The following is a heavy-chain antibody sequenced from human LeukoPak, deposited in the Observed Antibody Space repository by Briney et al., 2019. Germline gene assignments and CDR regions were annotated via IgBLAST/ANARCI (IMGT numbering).Heavy chain of an antibody. V-gene: IGHV4-4*09. CDR2: IYTTGKT. CDR3: ARQEARAFDY. Sequence: SETLSLTCTVSGGSISTYYWTWIRQSPGKGLEWIGYIYTTGKTKYNPSLKSRITISVDTSKNQFSLKLNSVTAADTAVFYWARQEARAFDYWGQGTLVPVYS. J-gene: IGHJ4*02. CDR1: GGSISTYY. D-gene: IGHD3-10*01.